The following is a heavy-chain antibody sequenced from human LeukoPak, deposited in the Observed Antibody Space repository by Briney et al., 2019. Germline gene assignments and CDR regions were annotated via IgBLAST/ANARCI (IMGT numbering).Heavy chain of an antibody. CDR1: GGSISSSSYY. J-gene: IGHJ4*02. Sequence: SKTLSLTCTVSGGSISSSSYYWGWIRQPPGKGLEWIGSIYYSGSTYYNPSLKSRVTISVDTSKNQFSLKLSSVTAADTAVYYCASTPALRGNFDYWGQGTLVTVSP. CDR2: IYYSGST. V-gene: IGHV4-39*07. D-gene: IGHD2-15*01. CDR3: ASTPALRGNFDY.